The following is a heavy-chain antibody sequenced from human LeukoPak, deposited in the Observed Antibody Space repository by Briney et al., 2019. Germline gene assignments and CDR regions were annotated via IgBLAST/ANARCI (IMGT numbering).Heavy chain of an antibody. Sequence: SETLSLTCTVSGGSISSYYWSWIRQPPGKGLEWIGYIYYSGSTNYNPSLKSRVTISVDTSKNQFSLKLSSVTAADTAVYYCARRPGTLGLLDYYGMDVWGQGTTVTVSS. D-gene: IGHD6-13*01. CDR1: GGSISSYY. V-gene: IGHV4-59*08. CDR3: ARRPGTLGLLDYYGMDV. CDR2: IYYSGST. J-gene: IGHJ6*02.